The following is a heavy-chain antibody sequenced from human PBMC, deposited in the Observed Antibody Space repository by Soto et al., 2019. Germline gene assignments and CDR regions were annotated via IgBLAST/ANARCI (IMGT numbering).Heavy chain of an antibody. Sequence: ASVKVSCKASGYTFTSYAMHWVRQAPGQRLEWMGWINAGNGNTKYSQNFQDRVTITSDTSASTAFMELSSLRSEDTAVYYCTRAPYSSSPGNYFQHWGQGTVVTVS. CDR2: INAGNGNT. J-gene: IGHJ1*01. D-gene: IGHD6-13*01. CDR1: GYTFTSYA. V-gene: IGHV1-3*01. CDR3: TRAPYSSSPGNYFQH.